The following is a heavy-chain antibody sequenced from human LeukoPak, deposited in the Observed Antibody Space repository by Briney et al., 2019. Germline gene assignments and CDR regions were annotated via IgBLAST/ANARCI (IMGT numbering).Heavy chain of an antibody. J-gene: IGHJ4*02. Sequence: PGGSLRLSCAASGFTFSSYATSWVRQAPGKGLEWVSAISGSGGSTYYADSVKGRFTISRDNSKNTLYLQMNSLRAEDTAVYYCAKSQRLVVVPNQPPYGHFDYWGQGTLVTVSS. D-gene: IGHD2-2*01. CDR1: GFTFSSYA. V-gene: IGHV3-23*01. CDR2: ISGSGGST. CDR3: AKSQRLVVVPNQPPYGHFDY.